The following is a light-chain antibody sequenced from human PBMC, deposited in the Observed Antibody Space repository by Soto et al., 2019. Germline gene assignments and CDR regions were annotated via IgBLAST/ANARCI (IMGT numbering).Light chain of an antibody. CDR2: DAS. Sequence: EIVLTQSPATLSLSPGDRATLSCRASQSIRSYLAWYQQKPGQAPRLLIYDASNRATGLPARFSGSGSGTHFTLTISSLEPEDFAVYYCQQRGHWPPETFGGGTKVEIK. CDR3: QQRGHWPPET. V-gene: IGKV3-11*01. J-gene: IGKJ4*01. CDR1: QSIRSY.